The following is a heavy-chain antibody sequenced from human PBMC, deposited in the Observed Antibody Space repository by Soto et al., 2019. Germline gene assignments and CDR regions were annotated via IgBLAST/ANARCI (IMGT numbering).Heavy chain of an antibody. Sequence: GESLKISCAASTFTFSNYWMSLVRQAPGKGLEWVANIDQDGSAKYYVDSVKGRFTISRDNAKNLLYLQMSSLRVEDTAVYYCAREYSGYETPRENDYWGQGTLVTVSS. D-gene: IGHD5-12*01. CDR1: TFTFSNYW. CDR3: AREYSGYETPRENDY. CDR2: IDQDGSAK. J-gene: IGHJ4*02. V-gene: IGHV3-7*05.